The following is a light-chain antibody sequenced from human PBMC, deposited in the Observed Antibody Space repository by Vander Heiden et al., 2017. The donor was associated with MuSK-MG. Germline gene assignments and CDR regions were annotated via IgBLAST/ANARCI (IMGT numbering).Light chain of an antibody. CDR2: GNT. V-gene: IGLV1-40*01. J-gene: IGLJ2*01. CDR1: SSNVGTGHD. CDR3: QSYDSGLGGLV. Sequence: QPVLTQSPSMSGAPGQRVTISCTGTSSNVGTGHDVHWYQQRPGTAPKLLIYGNTNRPSWVPDRFSCSRSGSSASLAITGLQAEDEADYYCQSYDSGLGGLVFGGGTRLTVL.